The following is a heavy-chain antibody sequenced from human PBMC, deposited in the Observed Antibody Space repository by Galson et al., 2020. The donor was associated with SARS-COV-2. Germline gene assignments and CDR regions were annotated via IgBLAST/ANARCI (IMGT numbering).Heavy chain of an antibody. Sequence: ASVKVSCKASGYTFTSYGISWVRQAPGQGLEWMGWISAYNCNTNYAQKLQGRVTMTTDPSTSTAYMELRSLRSDDTAVYYCARLRWSSSSDYYYYYGMGVWGQGTTVTVSS. CDR1: GYTFTSYG. D-gene: IGHD6-13*01. CDR3: ARLRWSSSSDYYYYYGMGV. J-gene: IGHJ6*02. CDR2: ISAYNCNT. V-gene: IGHV1-18*01.